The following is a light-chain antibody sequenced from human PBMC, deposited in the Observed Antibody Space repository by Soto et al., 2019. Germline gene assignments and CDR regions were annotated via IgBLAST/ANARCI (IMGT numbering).Light chain of an antibody. CDR2: DVT. CDR1: SSDVGAYNY. Sequence: QSALTQPRSVSGSPGQSVTISCTGTSSDVGAYNYVSWYQQHPGNAPKLMIYDVTKRPSGVPDRFSGSKSANTASLTISGLQAEDEGDYFCQSYDSSLTVVFGGGTKLTVL. CDR3: QSYDSSLTVV. V-gene: IGLV2-11*01. J-gene: IGLJ2*01.